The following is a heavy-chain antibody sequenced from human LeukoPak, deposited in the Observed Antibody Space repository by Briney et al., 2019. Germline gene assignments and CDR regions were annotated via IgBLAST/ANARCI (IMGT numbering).Heavy chain of an antibody. D-gene: IGHD3-16*01. V-gene: IGHV3-48*03. J-gene: IGHJ4*02. CDR3: ALWPITSKKSPTIDY. CDR1: GFTFSSYE. CDR2: ISSSGSTI. Sequence: PGGSLRLSCAASGFTFSSYEMNWVRQAPGKGLEWVSYISSSGSTIYYADSVKGRFTISRDNAKNSLYLQMNSLRAEDTAVYYCALWPITSKKSPTIDYWGQGTLVTVSS.